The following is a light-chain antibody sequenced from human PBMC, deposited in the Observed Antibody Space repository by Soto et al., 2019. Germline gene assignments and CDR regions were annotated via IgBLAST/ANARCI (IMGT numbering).Light chain of an antibody. V-gene: IGLV2-14*01. Sequence: QSVLTQPASVSGSPGQSITISCTGTSSDVGGNKFVSWYQHHPGRAPKVIISDVSHRPSGVSNRFSGSKSGSTASLTISGLQAEDEADYYCCSYAGRQRLFGGGTKVTAL. CDR3: CSYAGRQRL. CDR1: SSDVGGNKF. CDR2: DVS. J-gene: IGLJ3*02.